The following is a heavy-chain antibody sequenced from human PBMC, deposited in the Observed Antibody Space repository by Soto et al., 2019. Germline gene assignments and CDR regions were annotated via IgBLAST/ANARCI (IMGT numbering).Heavy chain of an antibody. CDR3: AKASGWFGEFDY. V-gene: IGHV3-23*01. CDR2: ISGSGGST. Sequence: EVPLLESGGGLVQPGGSLRLSCAASGFTFSSYAMSWVRQAPGKGLEWVSAISGSGGSTYYADSVKGRFTISRDNSKNTLYLQMNSLRADDTAVYYCAKASGWFGEFDYWGQGTLVTVSS. D-gene: IGHD3-10*01. J-gene: IGHJ4*02. CDR1: GFTFSSYA.